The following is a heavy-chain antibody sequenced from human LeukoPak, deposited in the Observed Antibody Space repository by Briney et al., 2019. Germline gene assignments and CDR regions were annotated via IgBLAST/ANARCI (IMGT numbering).Heavy chain of an antibody. V-gene: IGHV4-34*01. Sequence: SETLSLTCAVYGGSFSGYYWSWIRQPPGKGLEWIGEINHSGSTNYNPSLKSRVTISVDTSKNQFSLKLSSVTAADTAVYYCARVRCSSWYNYYYIDVWGKGTTVTVSS. J-gene: IGHJ6*03. CDR1: GGSFSGYY. CDR2: INHSGST. CDR3: ARVRCSSWYNYYYIDV. D-gene: IGHD6-13*01.